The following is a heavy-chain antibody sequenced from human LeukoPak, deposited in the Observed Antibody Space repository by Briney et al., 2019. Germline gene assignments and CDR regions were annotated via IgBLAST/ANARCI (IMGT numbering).Heavy chain of an antibody. J-gene: IGHJ4*02. CDR2: INSSSSYI. V-gene: IGHV3-21*01. CDR3: AGGNDYVWGSYPPGFY. D-gene: IGHD3-16*02. Sequence: GGSLRLSCAASGFTFSSYSMNWVRQAPGKGLEWVSSINSSSSYINYADSVKGRFTISRDNAKNSLYLQMNSLRAEDTAVYYCAGGNDYVWGSYPPGFYGGQGTLVTVSS. CDR1: GFTFSSYS.